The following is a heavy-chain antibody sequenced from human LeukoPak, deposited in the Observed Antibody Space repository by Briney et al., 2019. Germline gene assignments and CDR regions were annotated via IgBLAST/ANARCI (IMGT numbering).Heavy chain of an antibody. V-gene: IGHV1-24*01. D-gene: IGHD3-10*01. CDR2: FDPEDGET. CDR3: ARGHYGSGPPPH. J-gene: IGHJ4*02. Sequence: ASVKVSCKVSGYTLTELSMHWVRQAPGKGLEWMGGFDPEDGETIYAQKFQGRVTMTEDTSTDTAYMELSSLRSEDTAVYYCARGHYGSGPPPHWGQGTLVTVSS. CDR1: GYTLTELS.